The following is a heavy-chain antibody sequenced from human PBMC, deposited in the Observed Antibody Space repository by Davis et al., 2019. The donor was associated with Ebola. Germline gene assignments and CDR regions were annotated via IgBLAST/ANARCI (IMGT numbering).Heavy chain of an antibody. CDR2: INPHNNNT. V-gene: IGHV1-18*04. CDR1: GYTFTSYG. D-gene: IGHD5-24*01. J-gene: IGHJ4*02. Sequence: AASVKVSCKASGYTFTSYGITWVRQAPGQGLEWMGWINPHNNNTNSAQNVQGRVTMTTDTSTSTAYLEVGSLTSDDTAVYFCARAQFPTASDHWGQGTLVTVSS. CDR3: ARAQFPTASDH.